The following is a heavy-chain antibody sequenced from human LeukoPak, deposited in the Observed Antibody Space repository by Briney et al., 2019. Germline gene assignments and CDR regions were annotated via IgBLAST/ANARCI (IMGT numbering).Heavy chain of an antibody. CDR3: ARGLFRDWFDP. Sequence: SETLSLTCTVAGGSISSYYWSWIRQPPGKGLEWIGYIYYSGSTNYNPSLKSRVTISVDTSKNQFSLKLSSVTAADTAVYYCARGLFRDWFDPWGQGTLVTVSS. V-gene: IGHV4-59*01. CDR1: GGSISSYY. CDR2: IYYSGST. J-gene: IGHJ5*02. D-gene: IGHD2/OR15-2a*01.